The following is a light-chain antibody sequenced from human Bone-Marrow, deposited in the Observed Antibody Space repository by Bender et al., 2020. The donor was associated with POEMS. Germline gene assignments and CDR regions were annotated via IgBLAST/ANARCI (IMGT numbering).Light chain of an antibody. J-gene: IGLJ3*02. Sequence: SYDLTQSPSVSVSPGQTATITCSGEKLGDKYTCWYQQKPGQSPVLVIYQDSKRPSGIPERFSGSNSGNTATLTISGTQAIDEADYYCQAWDSSTVVFGGGTKLTVL. CDR1: KLGDKY. V-gene: IGLV3-1*01. CDR3: QAWDSSTVV. CDR2: QDS.